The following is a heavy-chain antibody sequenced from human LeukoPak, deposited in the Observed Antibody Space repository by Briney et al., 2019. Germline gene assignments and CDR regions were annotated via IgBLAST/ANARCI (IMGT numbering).Heavy chain of an antibody. V-gene: IGHV3-23*01. CDR3: AKDWGYGGAFDI. CDR2: LSGSAGST. Sequence: PGGSLRLSCAASGFTFSSYAMSGVRQAPGKGLEECSALSGSAGSTYSADSVKSRFPISRDNDTNPRYRQMHSLRAEDPAVYYCAKDWGYGGAFDIWGQGTMVTVCS. CDR1: GFTFSSYA. J-gene: IGHJ3*02. D-gene: IGHD5-12*01.